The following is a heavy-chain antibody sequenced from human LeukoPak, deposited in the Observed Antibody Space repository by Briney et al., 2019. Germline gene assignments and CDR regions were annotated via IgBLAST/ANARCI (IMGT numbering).Heavy chain of an antibody. Sequence: GASVKVSCKASGYTFTSYGISWVRQAPGQGLEWMGWISAYNGNTNYAQKLQGRVTMTTDTSTSTAYMELRSRRSDDTAVYYCARDRIGYCTNGVCFSDYWGQGTLVTVSS. CDR1: GYTFTSYG. V-gene: IGHV1-18*01. CDR3: ARDRIGYCTNGVCFSDY. J-gene: IGHJ4*02. CDR2: ISAYNGNT. D-gene: IGHD2-8*01.